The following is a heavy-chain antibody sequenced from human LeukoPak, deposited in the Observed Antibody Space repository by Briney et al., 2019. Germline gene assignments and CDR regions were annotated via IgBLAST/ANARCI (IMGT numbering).Heavy chain of an antibody. CDR2: INHSGST. V-gene: IGHV4-34*01. Sequence: SEALSLTCAVYGGSFSGYYWSWIRQPPGKGLEWIGEINHSGSTNYNPSLKSRVTISVDTSKNQFSLKLSSVTAADTAVYYCPRRGVAWKETYYYGSGSYYNIWGQGTMVTVSS. J-gene: IGHJ3*02. D-gene: IGHD3-10*01. CDR1: GGSFSGYY. CDR3: PRRGVAWKETYYYGSGSYYNI.